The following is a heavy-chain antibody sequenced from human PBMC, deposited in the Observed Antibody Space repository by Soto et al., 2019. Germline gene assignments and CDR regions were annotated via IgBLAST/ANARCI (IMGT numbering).Heavy chain of an antibody. CDR2: IFNSESS. Sequence: QVQLQESGPGLVKPSETLSVTCSVSGDFITNYYWSWIRQPPGKRPEWIGYIFNSESSNYNPSLKSRVTMSVDTSKNQFSLKLSSVTAADTAVYYCARDRASCSWHDYWGQGTLVTVSS. J-gene: IGHJ4*02. CDR3: ARDRASCSWHDY. CDR1: GDFITNYY. V-gene: IGHV4-59*01. D-gene: IGHD6-13*01.